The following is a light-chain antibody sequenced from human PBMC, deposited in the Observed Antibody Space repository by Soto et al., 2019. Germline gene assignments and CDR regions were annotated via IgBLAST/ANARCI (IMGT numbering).Light chain of an antibody. V-gene: IGKV3-11*01. CDR2: DAS. CDR3: QQRSNWLWT. Sequence: EIVLTQSPATLSLSPGERATLSCRASQSVSSYLAWYQQKPGQAPRLLIYDASNRATGIPARFSGSGSGTDFTLTISSLEPEDCADYYCQQRSNWLWTFGQGTKVDIK. J-gene: IGKJ1*01. CDR1: QSVSSY.